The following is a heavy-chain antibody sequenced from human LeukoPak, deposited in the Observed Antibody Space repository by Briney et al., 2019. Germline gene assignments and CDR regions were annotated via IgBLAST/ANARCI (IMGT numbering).Heavy chain of an antibody. CDR2: IRYDGSNK. CDR1: GFTFSSYG. D-gene: IGHD3-22*01. J-gene: IGHJ4*02. CDR3: AKDRITMIVVALIFDY. Sequence: GGSLRLSCAASGFTFSSYGMHWVRQAPGKGLEWVAFIRYDGSNKYYADSVKGRFTISRDNSKNTLYLQMNSLRAEDTAVYYCAKDRITMIVVALIFDYWGQGTLVTVSS. V-gene: IGHV3-30*02.